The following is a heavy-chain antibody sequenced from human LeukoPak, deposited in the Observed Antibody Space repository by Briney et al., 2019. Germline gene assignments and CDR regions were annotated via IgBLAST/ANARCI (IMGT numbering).Heavy chain of an antibody. V-gene: IGHV3-33*01. CDR3: ARDFRGSLDY. CDR2: IWYDGSNK. J-gene: IGHJ4*02. D-gene: IGHD3-10*01. Sequence: LEQVAVIWYDGSNKYYAESVKGRFTISRDNSKNTLYLQMNSLRAEDTAVYYCARDFRGSLDYWGQGTLVNVSS.